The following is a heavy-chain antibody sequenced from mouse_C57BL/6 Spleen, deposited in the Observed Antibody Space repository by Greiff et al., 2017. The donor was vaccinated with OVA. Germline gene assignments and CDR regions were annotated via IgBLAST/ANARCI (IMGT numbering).Heavy chain of an antibody. CDR3: ARKSGTPYYYARDY. CDR1: GFSLTSYA. CDR2: IWTGGGT. V-gene: IGHV2-9-1*01. D-gene: IGHD3-3*01. J-gene: IGHJ4*01. Sequence: QVQLKESGPGLVAPSQSLSITCTVSGFSLTSYAISWVRQPPGKGLEWLGVIWTGGGTNYNSALKSRLSISKDNTKSQVFIKMNSLQTDDTARYDSARKSGTPYYYARDYWGQGTSVTVSS.